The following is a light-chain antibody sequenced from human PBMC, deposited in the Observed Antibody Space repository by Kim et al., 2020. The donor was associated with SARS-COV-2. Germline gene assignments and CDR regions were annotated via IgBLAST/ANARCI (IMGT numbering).Light chain of an antibody. V-gene: IGLV1-40*01. J-gene: IGLJ2*01. CDR1: SSKMGAGND. CDR3: QSYDSSLSVHVV. Sequence: RATISCPGSSSKMGAGNDVHWYQQLPGTAPKLLIYGNNNRPSGVPDRFSGSKSGTSASLAITGLQAEDEADYYCQSYDSSLSVHVVFGGGTQLTVL. CDR2: GNN.